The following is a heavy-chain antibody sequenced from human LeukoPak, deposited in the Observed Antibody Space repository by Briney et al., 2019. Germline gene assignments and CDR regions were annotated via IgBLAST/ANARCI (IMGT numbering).Heavy chain of an antibody. D-gene: IGHD3/OR15-3a*01. J-gene: IGHJ4*02. V-gene: IGHV3-30*04. Sequence: GGSLRLSCAASGFTFSSYAMHWVRQAPGKGLEWVAVISYDGSNKYYADSVKGRFTISRDNAKNSLYLQMNSLRAEDTAVYYCAGALGGTYWGQGTLVTVSS. CDR3: AGALGGTY. CDR1: GFTFSSYA. CDR2: ISYDGSNK.